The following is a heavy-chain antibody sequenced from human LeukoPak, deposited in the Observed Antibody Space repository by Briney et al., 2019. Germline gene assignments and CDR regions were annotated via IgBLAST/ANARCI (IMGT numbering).Heavy chain of an antibody. CDR2: IKQDGSEK. J-gene: IGHJ4*02. Sequence: GGSLRLSCAASGFTFSSYWMSWVRQAPGKGLEWVANIKQDGSEKYYVDSVKGRFTISRDNAKNSLYLQMNSLRAEDTAVYYCARDGPTEYIEWFGELLERYGWARLPSAQPNFDYWGQGTLVTVSS. V-gene: IGHV3-7*01. CDR1: GFTFSSYW. D-gene: IGHD3-10*01. CDR3: ARDGPTEYIEWFGELLERYGWARLPSAQPNFDY.